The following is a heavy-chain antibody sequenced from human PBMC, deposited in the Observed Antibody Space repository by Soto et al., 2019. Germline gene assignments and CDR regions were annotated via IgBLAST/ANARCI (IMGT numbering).Heavy chain of an antibody. D-gene: IGHD2-8*02. CDR2: ISYDGSNK. Sequence: GGSLRLSCAASGFTFSLYSMIWVRQAPGKGLEWVAVISYDGSNKYYADSVKGRFTISRDNSKNTLYLQMNSLRAEDTAVYYCARGGRVVWSAFDIWGQGTMVTVSS. CDR3: ARGGRVVWSAFDI. J-gene: IGHJ3*02. CDR1: GFTFSLYS. V-gene: IGHV3-30*03.